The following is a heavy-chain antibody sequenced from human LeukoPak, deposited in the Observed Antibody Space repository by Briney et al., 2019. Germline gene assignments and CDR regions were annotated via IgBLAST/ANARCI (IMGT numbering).Heavy chain of an antibody. CDR1: GGSISSSSYY. Sequence: SETLSLTCTVAGGSISSSSYYWGWIRQPPGKGLEWIGSLYHSGNTYYNPSLKSRVTISLDTSKNQFSLKLSSVTAADTAVYYCATLTGYSSESWFDPWGQGILVTVSS. J-gene: IGHJ5*02. CDR2: LYHSGNT. V-gene: IGHV4-39*07. CDR3: ATLTGYSSESWFDP. D-gene: IGHD3-9*01.